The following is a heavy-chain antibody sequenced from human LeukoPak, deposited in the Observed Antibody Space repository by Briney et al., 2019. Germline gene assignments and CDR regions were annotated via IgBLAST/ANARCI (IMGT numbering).Heavy chain of an antibody. V-gene: IGHV3-7*01. J-gene: IGHJ4*02. D-gene: IGHD5-12*01. Sequence: GGPLRLSCAASGFTFSRYWMTWVRQAPGKGLEWVANIKQDGSETYYVDAVKGRFTISRDNAKNSLYLQMNSLRVDDTAVYFCARGRYSGYMYYFDYWGQGTLVTVSS. CDR3: ARGRYSGYMYYFDY. CDR1: GFTFSRYW. CDR2: IKQDGSET.